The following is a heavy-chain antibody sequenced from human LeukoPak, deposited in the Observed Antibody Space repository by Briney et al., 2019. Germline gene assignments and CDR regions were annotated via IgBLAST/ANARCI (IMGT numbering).Heavy chain of an antibody. CDR3: ARDDLVPLDDFWSGYHYYYYYGMDV. J-gene: IGHJ6*02. D-gene: IGHD3-3*01. CDR2: IYYSGST. V-gene: IGHV4-61*01. CDR1: GGSVSSGSYY. Sequence: SETLSLTCTVSGGSVSSGSYYWSWIRQPPGKGLEWIGYIYYSGSTNYNPSLKSRVTISVDTSKNQFSLKLSSVTAADTAVYYCARDDLVPLDDFWSGYHYYYYYGMDVWGQGTTVTVSS.